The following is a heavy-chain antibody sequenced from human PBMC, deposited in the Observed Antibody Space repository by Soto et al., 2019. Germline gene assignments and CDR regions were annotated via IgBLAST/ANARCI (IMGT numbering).Heavy chain of an antibody. CDR2: IKTDGSST. CDR3: ATWGPREA. J-gene: IGHJ5*02. V-gene: IGHV3-74*01. CDR1: GFTFSNYW. Sequence: PGGYLRLSCAASGFTFSNYWMHWVRQAPGKGLVWVSRIKTDGSSTDYADSVKGRFTISRDNAKNMLFLQMNSLRAEDTAVYYCATWGPREAWGQGTLVSVPS. D-gene: IGHD3-16*01.